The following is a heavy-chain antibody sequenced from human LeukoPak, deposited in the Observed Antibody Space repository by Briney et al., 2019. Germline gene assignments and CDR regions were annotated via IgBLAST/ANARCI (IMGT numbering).Heavy chain of an antibody. J-gene: IGHJ3*02. V-gene: IGHV1-69*05. D-gene: IGHD1-26*01. Sequence: ASVKVSCKASGGIFSRYAISWVQQAPGQGLEWMGGIIPILGTPNYAQRFQGRVTITTDESTSTAYIELSSLRSEDTAVYYCARHHNAIVGTTYRSDDAFDIWGQGTMVTVSS. CDR3: ARHHNAIVGTTYRSDDAFDI. CDR1: GGIFSRYA. CDR2: IIPILGTP.